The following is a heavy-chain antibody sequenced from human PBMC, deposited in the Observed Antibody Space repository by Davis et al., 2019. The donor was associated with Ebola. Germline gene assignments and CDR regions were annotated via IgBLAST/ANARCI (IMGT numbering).Heavy chain of an antibody. Sequence: GESLKISCVVSGFTFDYYGMSWVRQTPGKGLEWLSYISSKSTYTNYADSVRGRSTISRDNAKNLLFLEMSSLRGDDTGIYYCARDRGYSSGWRDYWGQGTLVTVSS. CDR3: ARDRGYSSGWRDY. CDR2: ISSKSTYT. CDR1: GFTFDYYG. J-gene: IGHJ4*02. D-gene: IGHD6-19*01. V-gene: IGHV3-11*06.